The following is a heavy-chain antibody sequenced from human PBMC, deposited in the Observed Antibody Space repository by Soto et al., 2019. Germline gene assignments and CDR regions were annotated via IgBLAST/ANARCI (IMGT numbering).Heavy chain of an antibody. CDR3: AETLFDYYGSGWAFGY. CDR1: GFTFSSYS. J-gene: IGHJ4*02. V-gene: IGHV3-21*01. D-gene: IGHD3-10*01. Sequence: GGSLRLSCAASGFTFSSYSMNWVRQAPGKGLEWVSSISSSSSYIYYADSVKGRFTISRDNAKNSLYLQMNSLRAEDTAVYYCAETLFDYYGSGWAFGYWGQGTLVTVSS. CDR2: ISSSSSYI.